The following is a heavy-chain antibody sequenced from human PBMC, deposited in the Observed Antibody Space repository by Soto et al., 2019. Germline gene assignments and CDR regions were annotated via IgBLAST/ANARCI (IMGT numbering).Heavy chain of an antibody. CDR3: AKRPLNWGRWYVAL. CDR2: ISDSGSFT. D-gene: IGHD7-27*01. J-gene: IGHJ2*01. V-gene: IGHV3-23*01. Sequence: EVQLLESGGGLVQPGGSLRLSCAASGITFSNYAMTWVRQAPGKGLEWVSVISDSGSFTFYADSVKGRFTISRDNSGGTLYLQMNSLRAEDTAIYYCAKRPLNWGRWYVALWGRGTLVTVSS. CDR1: GITFSNYA.